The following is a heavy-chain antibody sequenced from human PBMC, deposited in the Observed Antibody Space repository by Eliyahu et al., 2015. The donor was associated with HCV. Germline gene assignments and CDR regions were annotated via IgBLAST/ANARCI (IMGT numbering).Heavy chain of an antibody. D-gene: IGHD3-3*01. CDR3: ARTQRFLEWLFTGGWFDP. Sequence: QVQLQESGPGLVKPSQTLSLTCTVSGXSXXSGGYXWSWIRQHPGKGLEWIGYIYYSGSTYYXPSLKSRVTISVDTSKNQFSLKLSSVTAADTAVYYCARTQRFLEWLFTGGWFDPWGQGTLVTVSX. CDR2: IYYSGST. V-gene: IGHV4-31*03. J-gene: IGHJ5*02. CDR1: GXSXXSGGYX.